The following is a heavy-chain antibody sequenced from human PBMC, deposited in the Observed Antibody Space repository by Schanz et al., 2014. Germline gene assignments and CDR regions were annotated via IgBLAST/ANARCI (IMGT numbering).Heavy chain of an antibody. CDR2: LSGSGGST. CDR3: AKDLLYGAPMPLNHLDY. CDR1: GFTFSTYA. Sequence: VQLLQFGGGVVQPGRSLRLSCAASGFTFSTYAMSWVRQAPGKGLEWVSALSGSGGSTYYADSVKGRFTISRDNSKNTLYLQMNSLRAEDTAVYYCAKDLLYGAPMPLNHLDYWGQGTLXTVSS. V-gene: IGHV3-23*01. D-gene: IGHD2-2*01. J-gene: IGHJ4*02.